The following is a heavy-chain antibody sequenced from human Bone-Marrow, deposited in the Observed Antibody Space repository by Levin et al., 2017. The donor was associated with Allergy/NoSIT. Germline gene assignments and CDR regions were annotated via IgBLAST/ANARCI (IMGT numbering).Heavy chain of an antibody. J-gene: IGHJ6*02. Sequence: GESLKISCAGSGFIFSRHWIHWVRQAPGKGLVWVSRINSAGSNTTYADSVKGRFTISRDNAENTVYLQMNSLRVEDTAVYFGARALYVTETTLCGMDVWGQGPTVTVSS. V-gene: IGHV3-74*03. CDR3: ARALYVTETTLCGMDV. D-gene: IGHD4-17*01. CDR1: GFIFSRHW. CDR2: INSAGSNT.